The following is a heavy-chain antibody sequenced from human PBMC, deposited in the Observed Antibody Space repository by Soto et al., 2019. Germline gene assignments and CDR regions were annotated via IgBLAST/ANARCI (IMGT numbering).Heavy chain of an antibody. D-gene: IGHD4-4*01. V-gene: IGHV1-69*01. J-gene: IGHJ4*02. CDR1: GGTFISYA. CDR3: GRGRETTYLTAFDY. Sequence: QVQLVQSGAEVKKPGSSVKVSCKASGGTFISYAISWVRQAPGRGLEWMGGIIPVFGTANYTQKFQGRATISADESRSTAYMELSSLRSEDTGLYYCGRGRETTYLTAFDYWGQGTLVTVSS. CDR2: IIPVFGTA.